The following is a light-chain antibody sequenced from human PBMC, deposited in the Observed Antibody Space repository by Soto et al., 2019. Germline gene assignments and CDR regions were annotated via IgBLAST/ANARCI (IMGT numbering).Light chain of an antibody. J-gene: IGLJ1*01. CDR2: DVT. V-gene: IGLV2-14*01. CDR3: CSYASSTPYV. Sequence: QSVLTQPASVSGSPGQSITISCTGTSSDVGGYNFVSWYQQYPGKAPKLMIHDVTSRPSGVSNRFSGSKSGTTASLTISGLQAEDEADYYCCSYASSTPYVFGTGTKLTVL. CDR1: SSDVGGYNF.